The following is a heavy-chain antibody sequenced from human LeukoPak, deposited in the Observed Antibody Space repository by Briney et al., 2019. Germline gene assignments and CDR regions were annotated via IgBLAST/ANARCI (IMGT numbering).Heavy chain of an antibody. V-gene: IGHV3-7*01. Sequence: TGGSLRLSCAASGFTLSSHWMGWVRQAPGRGLEWVANIKQDGSETYYVGSVKGRFTISRDNAKNSLYLQMNSLGVDDTAVYYCAKDSTESGYDYWGQGTLVTVSS. CDR2: IKQDGSET. CDR1: GFTLSSHW. D-gene: IGHD3-3*01. CDR3: AKDSTESGYDY. J-gene: IGHJ4*02.